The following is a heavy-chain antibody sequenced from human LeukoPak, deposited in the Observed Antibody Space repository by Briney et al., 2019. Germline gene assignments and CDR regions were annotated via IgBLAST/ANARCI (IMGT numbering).Heavy chain of an antibody. D-gene: IGHD2-15*01. V-gene: IGHV3-23*01. CDR2: ISNNGGYT. Sequence: GGSLRLSCAASGFTFSSSAMSWVRQAPGKGLEWVSAISNNGGYTYYADSVQGRFTISRDNSKSTLCLQMNSLGAEDTAVYYCAKQLGYCSDGSCYFPYWGQGTLVTVSS. CDR1: GFTFSSSA. CDR3: AKQLGYCSDGSCYFPY. J-gene: IGHJ4*02.